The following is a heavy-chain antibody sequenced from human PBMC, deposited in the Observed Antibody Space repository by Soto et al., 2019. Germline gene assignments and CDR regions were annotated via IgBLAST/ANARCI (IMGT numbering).Heavy chain of an antibody. D-gene: IGHD6-13*01. CDR1: GFTFSSYG. J-gene: IGHJ6*01. V-gene: IGHV3-33*01. CDR3: ASLNPGVAAAGYYYYGMDV. Sequence: PGGSLRLSCAASGFTFSSYGMHWVRQAPGKGLEWVAVIWYDGSNKYYADSVKGRFTISRDNSKNTLYLQVNSLRAEDTAVYYCASLNPGVAAAGYYYYGMDVWGQGTTLTVSS. CDR2: IWYDGSNK.